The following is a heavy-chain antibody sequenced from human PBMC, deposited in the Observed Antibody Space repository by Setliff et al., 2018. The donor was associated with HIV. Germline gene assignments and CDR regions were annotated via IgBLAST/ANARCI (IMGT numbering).Heavy chain of an antibody. CDR1: GGSMNNYY. D-gene: IGHD3-22*01. CDR3: AREFYHYDSSDYYSDYYYYYMDV. Sequence: SETLSLTCTVFGGSMNNYYWNWIRQSPGKGLEWIGYVYYSGSTKYSPSLKSRVSISLDTSTNQISLKLSSVTAADTAVFYCAREFYHYDSSDYYSDYYYYYMDVWGKGTTVTVSS. V-gene: IGHV4-59*12. CDR2: VYYSGST. J-gene: IGHJ6*03.